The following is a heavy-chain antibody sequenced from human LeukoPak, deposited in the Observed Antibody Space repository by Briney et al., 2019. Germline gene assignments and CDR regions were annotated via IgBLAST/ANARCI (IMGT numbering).Heavy chain of an antibody. D-gene: IGHD5-24*01. J-gene: IGHJ4*02. V-gene: IGHV3-30*04. Sequence: GGSLRLSCAASGFTFSSYAMHWVRQAPGKGLEWVAVISYDGSNKYYADSEKGRFTISRDNSKNTLYLQMNGLRAEDTAVYYCARLAEAYGYNNGMKGAFDYWGQGTLVTVSS. CDR2: ISYDGSNK. CDR3: ARLAEAYGYNNGMKGAFDY. CDR1: GFTFSSYA.